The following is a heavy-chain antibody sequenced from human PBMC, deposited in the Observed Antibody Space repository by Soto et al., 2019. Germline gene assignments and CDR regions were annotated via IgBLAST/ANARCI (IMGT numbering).Heavy chain of an antibody. CDR3: ARAGTSGYYGMDV. D-gene: IGHD3-10*01. CDR2: INHSGST. Sequence: PSETLSLTCAVYGGSFSGYYWSWIRQPPGKGLEWIGEINHSGSTNYNPSLKSRVTISVDTSMNQFSLKLSSVTAADTAVYYCARAGTSGYYGMDVWGQGTTVTVSS. CDR1: GGSFSGYY. J-gene: IGHJ6*02. V-gene: IGHV4-34*01.